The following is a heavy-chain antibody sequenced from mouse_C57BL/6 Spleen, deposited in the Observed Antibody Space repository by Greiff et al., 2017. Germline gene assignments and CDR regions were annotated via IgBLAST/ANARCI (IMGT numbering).Heavy chain of an antibody. D-gene: IGHD1-1*01. CDR1: GYTFTSYT. Sequence: QVHVKQSGAELARPGASVKMSCKASGYTFTSYTMHWVKQRPGQGLEWIGYINPSSGYTKYNQKFKDKATLTADKSSSTAYMQLGCLTSEGSAVYDCARWYYASAVDYWGQGTSVTVSS. CDR3: ARWYYASAVDY. J-gene: IGHJ4*01. CDR2: INPSSGYT. V-gene: IGHV1-4*01.